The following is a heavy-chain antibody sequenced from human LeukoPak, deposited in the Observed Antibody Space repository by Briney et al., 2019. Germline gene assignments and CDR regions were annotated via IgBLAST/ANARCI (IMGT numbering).Heavy chain of an antibody. CDR3: ARGNLSRYFDWLSLPLYYYYYYMDV. J-gene: IGHJ6*03. CDR1: GYTFTSYD. V-gene: IGHV1-8*03. Sequence: ASVKVSCKASGYTFTSYDINWVRQATGQGLEWMGWMNPNSGNTGYAQKFQGRVTITRNTSISTAYMELSSLRSEDTAVYYCARGNLSRYFDWLSLPLYYYYYYMDVWGKGTTVTVSS. D-gene: IGHD3-9*01. CDR2: MNPNSGNT.